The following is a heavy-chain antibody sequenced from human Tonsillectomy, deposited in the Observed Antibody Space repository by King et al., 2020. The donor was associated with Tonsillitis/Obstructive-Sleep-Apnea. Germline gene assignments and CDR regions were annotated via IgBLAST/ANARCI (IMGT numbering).Heavy chain of an antibody. D-gene: IGHD4-23*01. CDR3: ARMPGVTYSGNFGLVNYYYYYIDV. CDR2: INHSGNT. J-gene: IGHJ6*03. Sequence: VQLQQWGAGLLKPSETLSLTCAVYGGSFSGYYWSLIRQPPGKGLEWIGEINHSGNTNYNPSLKSRVTLSVDTSKNQFSLKVSSVTAADTAVYYCARMPGVTYSGNFGLVNYYYYYIDVWGKGTTVTVSS. CDR1: GGSFSGYY. V-gene: IGHV4-34*01.